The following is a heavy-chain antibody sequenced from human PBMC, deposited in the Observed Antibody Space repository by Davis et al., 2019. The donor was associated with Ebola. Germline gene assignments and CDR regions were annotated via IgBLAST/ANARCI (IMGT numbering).Heavy chain of an antibody. Sequence: SCAASGFTVSSNYMSWVRQAPGKGLEWVSAISSSGGSTYYADSVKGRFTISRDNSKNTLYLQMNSLRAEDTAVYYCAKDGGGIYWGQGTLVTVSS. J-gene: IGHJ4*02. D-gene: IGHD3-16*01. CDR1: GFTVSSNY. CDR3: AKDGGGIY. CDR2: ISSSGGST. V-gene: IGHV3-23*01.